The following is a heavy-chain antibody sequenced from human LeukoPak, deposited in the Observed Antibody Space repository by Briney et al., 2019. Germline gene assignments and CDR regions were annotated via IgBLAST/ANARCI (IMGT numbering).Heavy chain of an antibody. J-gene: IGHJ6*02. CDR2: INPNSGGT. V-gene: IGHV1-2*06. Sequence: ASVKVSCKASEYTFTGYYMHWVRQAPGQGLEWMGRINPNSGGTNYAQKFQGRVTMTRDTSISTAYMELSRLRSDDTAVYYCARDQLNYYYYYGMDVWGQGTTVTVSS. CDR3: ARDQLNYYYYYGMDV. CDR1: EYTFTGYY. D-gene: IGHD5-24*01.